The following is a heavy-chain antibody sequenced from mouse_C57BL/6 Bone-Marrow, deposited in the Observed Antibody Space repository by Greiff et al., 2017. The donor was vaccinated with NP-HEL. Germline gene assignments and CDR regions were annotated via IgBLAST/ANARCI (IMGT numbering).Heavy chain of an antibody. J-gene: IGHJ2*01. CDR2: IYPGGGYP. Sequence: QVQLQQSGAELVRPGTSVKMSCKASGYTFTNYWIGWAKQRPGHGLEWIGDIYPGGGYPNYNGKFTGTAPLTPNKSSTTAYMQFSSLTSEDSAIYYCARGGDYDGRGYYFDYWGQGTTLTVSS. CDR1: GYTFTNYW. D-gene: IGHD2-4*01. V-gene: IGHV1-63*01. CDR3: ARGGDYDGRGYYFDY.